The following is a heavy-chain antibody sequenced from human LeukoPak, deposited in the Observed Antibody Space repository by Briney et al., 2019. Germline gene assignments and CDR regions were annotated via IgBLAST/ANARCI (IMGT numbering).Heavy chain of an antibody. Sequence: ASVKVSCKASGYTFTSYGISWVRQAPGQGLEWMGWISAYNDNTNYAQKLQGRVTMTTDTSTSTAYMELRSLRSDDTAVYYCARDIAIAVAGDFDYWGQGTLVTVSS. CDR1: GYTFTSYG. CDR3: ARDIAIAVAGDFDY. D-gene: IGHD6-19*01. CDR2: ISAYNDNT. J-gene: IGHJ4*02. V-gene: IGHV1-18*01.